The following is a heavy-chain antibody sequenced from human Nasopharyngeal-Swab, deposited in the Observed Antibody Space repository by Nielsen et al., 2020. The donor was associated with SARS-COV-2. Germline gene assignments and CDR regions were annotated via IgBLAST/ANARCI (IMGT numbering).Heavy chain of an antibody. J-gene: IGHJ4*02. CDR3: ARAGRYDSSGYPLY. CDR2: ISSSGSTI. D-gene: IGHD3-22*01. V-gene: IGHV3-48*03. Sequence: GESLKISCAASGFTFSSYEMNWVRQAPGKGLEWVSYISSSGSTIYYADSVKSRFTISRDNAKNSLYLQMNSLRAEDTAVYYCARAGRYDSSGYPLYWGQGTLVTVSS. CDR1: GFTFSSYE.